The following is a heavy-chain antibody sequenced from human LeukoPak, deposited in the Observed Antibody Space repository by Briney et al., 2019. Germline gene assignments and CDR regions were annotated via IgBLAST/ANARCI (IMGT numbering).Heavy chain of an antibody. D-gene: IGHD7-27*01. CDR3: ARDSGELGADY. CDR1: GYTFTSYY. V-gene: IGHV1-2*02. J-gene: IGHJ4*02. Sequence: ASVKVSCKASGYTFTSYYMHWVRQAPGQGLEWMGWNNPNIGGRNYAQEFDGRVTMTRDTSISTDNMELSRLRSDDTAVYYCARDSGELGADYWGQGTLVTVSS. CDR2: NNPNIGGR.